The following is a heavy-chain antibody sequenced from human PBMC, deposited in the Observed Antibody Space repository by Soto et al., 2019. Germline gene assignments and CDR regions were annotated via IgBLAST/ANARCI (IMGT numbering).Heavy chain of an antibody. D-gene: IGHD6-19*01. CDR1: GFSFSSHA. CDR2: ISGSGDSN. V-gene: IGHV3-23*01. CDR3: AKDFASGWTRGWFDP. Sequence: GGSLRLSCVGSGFSFSSHAMSWVRQAPRKGLEWVAVISGSGDSNYHADSVKGRFIISRDNSMNILYLEMNRLRVEDTAVYYCAKDFASGWTRGWFDPWGQGTLVTVSS. J-gene: IGHJ5*02.